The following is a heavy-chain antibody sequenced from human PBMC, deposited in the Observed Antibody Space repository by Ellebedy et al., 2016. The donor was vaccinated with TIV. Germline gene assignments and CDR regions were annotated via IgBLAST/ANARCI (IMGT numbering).Heavy chain of an antibody. CDR1: GASFSAYG. Sequence: SVKVSCKTSGASFSAYGVSWVRQAPGQGLEWMGGIIAIFRTTNYAQKFQGRVTITADESTSTAYMELSSLSFDDTAVYYCARSDSYRPDYFQHWGQGTLVTVSS. CDR3: ARSDSYRPDYFQH. CDR2: IIAIFRTT. J-gene: IGHJ1*01. V-gene: IGHV1-69*13. D-gene: IGHD2-21*02.